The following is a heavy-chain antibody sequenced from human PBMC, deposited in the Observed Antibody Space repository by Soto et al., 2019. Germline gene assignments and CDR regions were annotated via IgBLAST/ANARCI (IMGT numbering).Heavy chain of an antibody. Sequence: GGSLRLSCTASGFTFGDYAMSWFRQAPGKGLEWVGFIRSKSYGGTTEYAASVKGRFTISRDDSKSIAYLQMNSLKTEDTAVYYCTRGPGPDAFDIWGQGTMVTVSS. CDR2: IRSKSYGGTT. CDR3: TRGPGPDAFDI. J-gene: IGHJ3*02. V-gene: IGHV3-49*03. CDR1: GFTFGDYA.